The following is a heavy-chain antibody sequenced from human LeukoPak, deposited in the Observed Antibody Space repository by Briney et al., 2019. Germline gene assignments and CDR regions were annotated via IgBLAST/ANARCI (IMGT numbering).Heavy chain of an antibody. V-gene: IGHV1-18*01. CDR1: GYTLTELS. CDR3: ARSGGIDKRESWFDP. D-gene: IGHD1-26*01. Sequence: GASVKVSCKVSGYTLTELSMHWVRQAPGQGLEWMGWISAYNGNTNYAQKLQGRVTMTTDTSTSTAYMELRSLRSDDTAVYYCARSGGIDKRESWFDPWGQGTLVTVSS. CDR2: ISAYNGNT. J-gene: IGHJ5*02.